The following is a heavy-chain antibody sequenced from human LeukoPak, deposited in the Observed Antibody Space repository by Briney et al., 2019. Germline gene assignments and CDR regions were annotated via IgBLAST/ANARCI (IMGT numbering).Heavy chain of an antibody. CDR3: ARKGPANYYYYYMDV. CDR2: MNPNSGNT. J-gene: IGHJ6*03. Sequence: ASVTVSFKSSVYTFTSYDINWVRQATGQGLEWMGWMNPNSGNTGYAQKFQGRVTITRNTSISTAYMELSSLRSEDTAVYFCARKGPANYYYYYMDVWGKGTTVTVSS. V-gene: IGHV1-8*01. D-gene: IGHD2-2*01. CDR1: VYTFTSYD.